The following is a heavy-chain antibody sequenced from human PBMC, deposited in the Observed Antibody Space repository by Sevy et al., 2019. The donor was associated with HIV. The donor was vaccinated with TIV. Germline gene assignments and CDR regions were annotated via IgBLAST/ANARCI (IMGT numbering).Heavy chain of an antibody. D-gene: IGHD6-13*01. CDR3: AGVPGTEILGYYFEY. J-gene: IGHJ4*02. CDR2: IYHKGTT. V-gene: IGHV4-4*02. Sequence: SETLSLTCDVSGGSISSSNWWSWVRQPPGKGLEWIGDIYHKGTTNYNPSLKSRVSISIDKSKNQFSLNLMSATAADTAVYYCAGVPGTEILGYYFEYWGQGTLVTVSS. CDR1: GGSISSSNW.